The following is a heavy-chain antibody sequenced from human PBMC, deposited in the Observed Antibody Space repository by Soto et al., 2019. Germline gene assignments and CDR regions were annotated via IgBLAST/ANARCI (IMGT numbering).Heavy chain of an antibody. Sequence: GGSLRLSCAASGFTFSSYGMHWVRQAPGKGLEWVAVIWYDGSNKYYADSVKGRFTISRDNSKNTLYLQMNSLRAEDTAVYYCAREYHCSGGSCYSTQDYYGMDVWGQGTTVTVSS. J-gene: IGHJ6*02. CDR1: GFTFSSYG. CDR3: AREYHCSGGSCYSTQDYYGMDV. D-gene: IGHD2-15*01. CDR2: IWYDGSNK. V-gene: IGHV3-33*01.